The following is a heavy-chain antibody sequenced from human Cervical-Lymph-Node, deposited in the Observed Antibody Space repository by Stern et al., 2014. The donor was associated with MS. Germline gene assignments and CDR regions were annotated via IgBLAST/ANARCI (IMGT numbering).Heavy chain of an antibody. V-gene: IGHV1-69*01. CDR3: ARGGIGSSRLYYHFYGMDV. CDR1: GGTFNSYV. Sequence: QVQLFQPGAEVKKPGSSVKVSCKASGGTFNSYVISWVRQAPGQGLEWVGGLSNMFSTTPYAQKLQGRVPITADESRSTTYMELTSLRSDDTAVYYCARGGIGSSRLYYHFYGMDVWGQGTTVTVSS. D-gene: IGHD6-6*01. CDR2: LSNMFSTT. J-gene: IGHJ6*02.